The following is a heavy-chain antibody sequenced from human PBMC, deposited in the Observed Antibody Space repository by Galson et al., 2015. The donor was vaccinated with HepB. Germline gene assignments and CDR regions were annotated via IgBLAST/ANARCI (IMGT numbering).Heavy chain of an antibody. CDR2: ISWNSGSI. J-gene: IGHJ4*02. CDR1: GFTFDDYA. CDR3: AKGGYYDSSGYLDY. Sequence: SLRLSCAASGFTFDDYAMHWVRHAPGKGLEWVSGISWNSGSIGYADSVKGRFTISRDNAKNSLYLQMNSLRAEDTALYYCAKGGYYDSSGYLDYWGQGTLVTVSS. V-gene: IGHV3-9*01. D-gene: IGHD3-22*01.